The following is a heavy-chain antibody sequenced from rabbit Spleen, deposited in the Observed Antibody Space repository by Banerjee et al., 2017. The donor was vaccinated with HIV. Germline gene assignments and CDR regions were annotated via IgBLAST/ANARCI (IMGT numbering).Heavy chain of an antibody. J-gene: IGHJ4*01. CDR1: GFDFSNYG. D-gene: IGHD1-1*01. CDR2: INMVTGKS. V-gene: IGHV1S45*01. Sequence: QEQLVESGGGLVQPGGSLKLSCKASGFDFSNYGMSWVRQAPGKGLEWITCINMVTGKSVYASWAKGRFIMSRTSSTKVTLQMTSLTAADTATYFCARDLVAVIGWNFNLWGPGTLVTVS. CDR3: ARDLVAVIGWNFNL.